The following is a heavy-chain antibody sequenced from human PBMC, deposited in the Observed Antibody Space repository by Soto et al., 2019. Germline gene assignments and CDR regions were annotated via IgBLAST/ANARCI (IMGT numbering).Heavy chain of an antibody. D-gene: IGHD2-15*01. Sequence: SGTLSRTYSCSGCSISSSIYYWGWMRQPPGQGLEWIGSIFYSGGTYYNPSLKSRVTISVDTSKNQFSLKLSSVTAADTAVYYCARHLTYCSAGSCYSDFPYYGMDVWGQGTTVT. CDR1: GCSISSSIYY. V-gene: IGHV4-39*01. CDR3: ARHLTYCSAGSCYSDFPYYGMDV. J-gene: IGHJ6*02. CDR2: IFYSGGT.